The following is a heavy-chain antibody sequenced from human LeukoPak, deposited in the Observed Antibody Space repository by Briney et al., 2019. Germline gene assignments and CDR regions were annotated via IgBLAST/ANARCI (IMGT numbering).Heavy chain of an antibody. CDR2: ISGSGGST. CDR3: AGGTTNTKGAFDM. V-gene: IGHV3-23*01. CDR1: GFTFSSYA. D-gene: IGHD2-8*01. J-gene: IGHJ3*02. Sequence: GGSLRLSCAASGFTFSSYAVSWVRQAPGKGLEWVSAISGSGGSTYYADSVKGRFTISRDNSKNTLYLQMNSLRAEDTAVYYCAGGTTNTKGAFDMWGQGTMVTVSS.